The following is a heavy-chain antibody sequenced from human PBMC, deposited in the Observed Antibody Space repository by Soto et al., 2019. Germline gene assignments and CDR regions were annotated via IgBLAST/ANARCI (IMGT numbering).Heavy chain of an antibody. V-gene: IGHV3-33*01. CDR2: IWYDGSNK. CDR3: ARDVRYFDWLFLDY. CDR1: GFTFSSYG. D-gene: IGHD3-9*01. J-gene: IGHJ4*02. Sequence: QVQLVESGGGVVQPGRSLRLSCAASGFTFSSYGMHWVRQAPGKGLEWVAVIWYDGSNKYYADSVKGRFTISRDNSKNTLYLQMNSLRAEDTAVYYCARDVRYFDWLFLDYWGQGTLVTVSS.